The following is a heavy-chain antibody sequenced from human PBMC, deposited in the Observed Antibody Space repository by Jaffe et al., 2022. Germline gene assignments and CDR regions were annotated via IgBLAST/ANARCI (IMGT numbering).Heavy chain of an antibody. D-gene: IGHD3-10*01. Sequence: QVQLQESGPGLVKPSETLSLTCAVSGYSISSGYYWGWIRQPPGKGLEWIGSIYHSGSTYYNPSLKSRVTISVDTSKNQFSLKLSSVTAADTAVYYCARRNYYGSGSHFDYWGQGTLVTVSS. J-gene: IGHJ4*02. V-gene: IGHV4-38-2*01. CDR1: GYSISSGYY. CDR3: ARRNYYGSGSHFDY. CDR2: IYHSGST.